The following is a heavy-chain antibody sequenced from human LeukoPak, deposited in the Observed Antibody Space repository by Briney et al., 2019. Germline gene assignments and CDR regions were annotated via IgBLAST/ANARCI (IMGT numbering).Heavy chain of an antibody. V-gene: IGHV1-69*05. D-gene: IGHD3-10*01. CDR3: ARGRIVYGSGGYFHYYYYMDV. CDR2: IIPIFGTA. Sequence: SVKVSCKASGGTFSSYAISWVRQAPGQGLEWMGGIIPIFGTANYAQKFQGRVTITTDESTSTAYMELSSLRSEDTAVYYCARGRIVYGSGGYFHYYYYMDVWGKGTTVTVSS. CDR1: GGTFSSYA. J-gene: IGHJ6*03.